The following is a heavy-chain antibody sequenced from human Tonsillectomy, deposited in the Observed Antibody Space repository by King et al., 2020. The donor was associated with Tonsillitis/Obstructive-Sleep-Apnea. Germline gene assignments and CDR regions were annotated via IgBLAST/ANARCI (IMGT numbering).Heavy chain of an antibody. J-gene: IGHJ4*02. Sequence: VQLVESGGGVVQPGRSLRRSFAASGFTFSSYGMHWVGQAPGKGLEWGAVIWYDGSNKYYADSVKGRFTISRDNSKNTLYLQMNSLRAEDTAVYYCARDSSPRYYDFWSGYGDYWGQGTLVTVSS. V-gene: IGHV3-33*01. CDR1: GFTFSSYG. D-gene: IGHD3-3*01. CDR2: IWYDGSNK. CDR3: ARDSSPRYYDFWSGYGDY.